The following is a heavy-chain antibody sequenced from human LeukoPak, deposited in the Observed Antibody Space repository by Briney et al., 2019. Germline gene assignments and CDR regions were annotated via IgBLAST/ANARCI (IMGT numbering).Heavy chain of an antibody. CDR1: GFNFGDYY. J-gene: IGHJ1*01. D-gene: IGHD5-12*01. CDR2: ISTGGGTI. CDR3: ARDDIVSQH. Sequence: PGGSLRLSCAASGFNFGDYYMSWIRQAPGKGPEWISYISTGGGTIKYADSVKGRFTISRDNANNYLYLQMDSLRGEDTAVYFCARDDIVSQHWGQGTLVTVSS. V-gene: IGHV3-11*01.